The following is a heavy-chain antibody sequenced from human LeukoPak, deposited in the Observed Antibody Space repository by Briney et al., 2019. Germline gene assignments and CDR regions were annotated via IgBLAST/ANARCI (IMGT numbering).Heavy chain of an antibody. D-gene: IGHD6-19*01. J-gene: IGHJ4*02. Sequence: GGSLRLSCAASGFTFSSYWMHWVRQAPGKGLVWVSHINSDGSSTSYADSVKGRFTISRDNAKNTLYLQMNSLRAEDTAVYYCASTRSTSDWYTRGFEYWGQGTLVTVSS. CDR3: ASTRSTSDWYTRGFEY. CDR1: GFTFSSYW. V-gene: IGHV3-74*01. CDR2: INSDGSST.